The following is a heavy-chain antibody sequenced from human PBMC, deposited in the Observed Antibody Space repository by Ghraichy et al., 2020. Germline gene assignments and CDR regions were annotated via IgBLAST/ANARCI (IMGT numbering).Heavy chain of an antibody. CDR3: ARDSLQFDILTGYYSYYYYGMDV. Sequence: SETLSLTCTVSGGSISSYYWSWIRQPPGKGLEWIGYIYYSGSTNYNPSLKSRVTISVDTSKNQFSLKLSSVTAADTAVYYCARDSLQFDILTGYYSYYYYGMDVWGQGTTVTVSS. J-gene: IGHJ6*02. D-gene: IGHD3-9*01. CDR2: IYYSGST. V-gene: IGHV4-59*01. CDR1: GGSISSYY.